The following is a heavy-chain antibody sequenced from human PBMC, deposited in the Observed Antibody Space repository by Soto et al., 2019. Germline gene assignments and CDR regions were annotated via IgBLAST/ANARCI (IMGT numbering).Heavy chain of an antibody. CDR1: GGTFSSYT. Sequence: SVKVSCKASGGTFSSYTISWVRQAPGQGLEWMGRIIPILGIASYAQKFQGRVTITADKSTSTAYMELSSLRSEDTAVYYCATRGYSYGYLPLFDYWGQGTLVTVSS. J-gene: IGHJ4*02. D-gene: IGHD5-18*01. CDR3: ATRGYSYGYLPLFDY. CDR2: IIPILGIA. V-gene: IGHV1-69*02.